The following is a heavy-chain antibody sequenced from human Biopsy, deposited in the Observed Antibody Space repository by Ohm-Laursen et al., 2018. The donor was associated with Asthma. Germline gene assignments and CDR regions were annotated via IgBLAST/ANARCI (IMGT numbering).Heavy chain of an antibody. V-gene: IGHV4-59*01. D-gene: IGHD2-21*02. CDR3: ARGVDRVTGLLDHFDS. Sequence: PGTLSLTCTVSGGSINNFYWSWIRQPPGKGLESIGHVYYSGSTNYNPSLKSRVTISIDASKNQFSLKLTPVTAADTAVYYCARGVDRVTGLLDHFDSWGQGTLVTVSS. CDR1: GGSINNFY. J-gene: IGHJ4*02. CDR2: VYYSGST.